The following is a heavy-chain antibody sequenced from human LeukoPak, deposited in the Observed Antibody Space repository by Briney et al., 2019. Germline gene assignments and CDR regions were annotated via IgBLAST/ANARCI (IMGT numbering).Heavy chain of an antibody. V-gene: IGHV1-69*13. Sequence: SVKVSCKASGGTFSSYAISWVRQAPGQGLEWMGGLIPIFGTANYAQKFQGRVTITADESTSTAYMELSSLRSEDTAVYYCAREGQSYYYDSSGYYDYWGQGTLVTVSS. J-gene: IGHJ4*02. D-gene: IGHD3-22*01. CDR3: AREGQSYYYDSSGYYDY. CDR2: LIPIFGTA. CDR1: GGTFSSYA.